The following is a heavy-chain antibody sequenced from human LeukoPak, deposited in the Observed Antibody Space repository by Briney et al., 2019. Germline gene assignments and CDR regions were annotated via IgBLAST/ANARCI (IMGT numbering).Heavy chain of an antibody. CDR1: GFTFSSYA. J-gene: IGHJ4*02. V-gene: IGHV3-23*01. CDR3: ARNLYYYDSSGYYYY. CDR2: ISGSGGST. Sequence: GGSLRLFCAASGFTFSSYAMSWVRQAPGKGLEWVSAISGSGGSTYYADSVKGRFTISRDNSKNTLYLQMNSLRAEDTAVYYCARNLYYYDSSGYYYYWGQGTLVTVSS. D-gene: IGHD3-22*01.